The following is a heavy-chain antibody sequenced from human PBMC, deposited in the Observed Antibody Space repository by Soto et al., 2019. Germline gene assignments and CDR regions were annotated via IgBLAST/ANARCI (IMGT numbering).Heavy chain of an antibody. Sequence: GSLRLSCEASGFTLTDYYTTWIRQAPGKGLEWVSYITSGSGYTNNADSVNGRFTISRDNLKNSLPLQMNSLRAEDTAVYYCARGPKFCTSCRCNYYGLDVWGEGTTVTVS. J-gene: IGHJ6*01. CDR1: GFTLTDYY. CDR3: ARGPKFCTSCRCNYYGLDV. D-gene: IGHD2-8*01. CDR2: ITSGSGYT. V-gene: IGHV3-11*06.